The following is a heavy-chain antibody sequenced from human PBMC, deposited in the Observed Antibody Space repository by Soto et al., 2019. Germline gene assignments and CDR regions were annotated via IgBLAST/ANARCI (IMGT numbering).Heavy chain of an antibody. Sequence: QLHLQESGPGLVKPSETLSLTCSVSGYSVSSSYYYWAWLRQPPGKGLEWIGSMFYSGRTYYNPSLKSRVTLSVDPSKNQFSVRLNSVTAADTAVYYCAPLSVSLSGPYGIHVWGQGTTVTVSS. D-gene: IGHD2-15*01. CDR2: MFYSGRT. J-gene: IGHJ6*02. CDR1: GYSVSSSYYY. CDR3: APLSVSLSGPYGIHV. V-gene: IGHV4-39*01.